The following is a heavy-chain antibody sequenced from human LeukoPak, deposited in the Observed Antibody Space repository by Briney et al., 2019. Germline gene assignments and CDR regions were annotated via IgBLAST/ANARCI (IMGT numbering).Heavy chain of an antibody. CDR2: IYYSGST. CDR3: ATLSGGSYNWFDP. V-gene: IGHV4-59*08. J-gene: IGHJ5*02. Sequence: PSETLSLTCTVSGGSISSYYWSWIRQPPGKGLEWIGYIYYSGSTNYNPSLKSRVTISVDTSKNQFSLKLSSVTAADTAMYYCATLSGGSYNWFDPWGQGTLVTVSS. CDR1: GGSISSYY. D-gene: IGHD2-15*01.